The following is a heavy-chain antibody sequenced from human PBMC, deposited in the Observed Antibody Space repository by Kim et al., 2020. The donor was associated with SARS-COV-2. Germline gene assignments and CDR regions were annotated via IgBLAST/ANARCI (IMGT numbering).Heavy chain of an antibody. CDR2: INTNTGNP. CDR1: GYTFTSYA. V-gene: IGHV7-4-1*02. D-gene: IGHD1-26*01. J-gene: IGHJ6*02. CDR3: ARPFEWELLNGMDV. Sequence: ASVKVSCKASGYTFTSYAMNWVRQAPGQGLEWMGWINTNTGNPTYAQGFTGRFVLSLDTSVSTAYLQISSLKAEDTAVYYCARPFEWELLNGMDVWGQGTGVTVSS.